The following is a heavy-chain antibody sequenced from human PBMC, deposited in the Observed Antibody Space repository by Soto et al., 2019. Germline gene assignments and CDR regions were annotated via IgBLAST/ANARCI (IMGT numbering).Heavy chain of an antibody. CDR1: GFSFSTSGVG. J-gene: IGHJ4*02. CDR3: ARIRGPSGNYKLDV. D-gene: IGHD6-19*01. V-gene: IGHV2-5*02. Sequence: SGPTLVNPTQTLTLTCTFSGFSFSTSGVGVGWIRQPPGKALEWLALIYWDDDKRYSPSLKSRLTITKDTSKNQVVLTMTNVDPVDTATYYCARIRGPSGNYKLDVWGQGTLVTVSS. CDR2: IYWDDDK.